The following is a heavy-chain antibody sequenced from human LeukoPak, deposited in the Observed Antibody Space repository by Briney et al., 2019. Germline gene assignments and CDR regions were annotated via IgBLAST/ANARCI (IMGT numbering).Heavy chain of an antibody. CDR2: INHSGST. CDR1: GGSFSGYY. CDR3: ARVPITVREGMDV. Sequence: SETLPLTCAVYGGSFSGYYWSWIRQPPGKGLEWIGEINHSGSTNYNPSLKSRVTISVDTSKNQFSLKLSSVTAADTAVYYCARVPITVREGMDVWGQGTTVTVSS. D-gene: IGHD1-1*01. J-gene: IGHJ6*02. V-gene: IGHV4-34*01.